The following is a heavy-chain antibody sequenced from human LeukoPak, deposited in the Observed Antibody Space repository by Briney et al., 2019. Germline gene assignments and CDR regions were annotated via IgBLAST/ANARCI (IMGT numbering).Heavy chain of an antibody. CDR2: ISTYNGDT. CDR1: GYTFTTYG. V-gene: IGHV1-18*01. J-gene: IGHJ4*02. CDR3: ARDELPYYYDSSGYYKFDY. D-gene: IGHD3-22*01. Sequence: ASVKVSCKASGYTFTTYGISWVRQAPGQGLEWMGWISTYNGDTNYAQKLQGRVTMTADTSTSTAYMELSRLRSDDTAVYYCARDELPYYYDSSGYYKFDYWGQGTLVTVSS.